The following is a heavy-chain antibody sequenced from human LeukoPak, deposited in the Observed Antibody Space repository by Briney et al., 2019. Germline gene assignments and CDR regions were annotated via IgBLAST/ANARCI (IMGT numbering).Heavy chain of an antibody. D-gene: IGHD3-10*01. J-gene: IGHJ5*02. Sequence: GGSLRLSCAVSGFTFSSFWMHWVRQAPGKGLVWVSRISSDGSNTYYADSVKGRFTISRDTAMNTLYLQMNSLRVEDTADYYCTRGRGSYGWFDPWGQGTQVTVSS. CDR3: TRGRGSYGWFDP. V-gene: IGHV3-74*01. CDR2: ISSDGSNT. CDR1: GFTFSSFW.